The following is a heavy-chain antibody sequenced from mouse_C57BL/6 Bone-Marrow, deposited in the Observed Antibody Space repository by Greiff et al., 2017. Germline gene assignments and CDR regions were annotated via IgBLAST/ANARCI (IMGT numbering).Heavy chain of an antibody. V-gene: IGHV5-12*01. D-gene: IGHD2-12*01. CDR2: ISNGGGST. CDR3: SKQRTCYSDWYFDV. CDR1: GFTFSDYY. J-gene: IGHJ1*03. Sequence: EVMLVEPGGGLVQPGGSLKFSCAASGFTFSDYYMYWVRQTPEKRLEWVAYISNGGGSTYYPDTLKGRYTISIDNAKNTLYLQMSRLKSEDTAMYYCSKQRTCYSDWYFDVWGTGTTVTVSS.